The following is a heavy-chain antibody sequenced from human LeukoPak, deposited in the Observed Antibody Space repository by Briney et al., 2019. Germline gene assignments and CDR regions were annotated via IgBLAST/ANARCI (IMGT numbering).Heavy chain of an antibody. CDR1: GGSISSYY. Sequence: SETLSLTCTVFGGSISSYYWSWIRQPPGKGLEWIGYIYYSGSTNYNPSLKSRVTISVDTSKNQFSLKLSSVTAADTAVYYCARVRGGYFDYWGQGTLVTVSS. CDR3: ARVRGGYFDY. CDR2: IYYSGST. J-gene: IGHJ4*02. D-gene: IGHD3-16*01. V-gene: IGHV4-59*01.